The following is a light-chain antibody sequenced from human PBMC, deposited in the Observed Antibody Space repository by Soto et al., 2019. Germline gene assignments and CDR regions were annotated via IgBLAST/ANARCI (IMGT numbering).Light chain of an antibody. CDR1: QSVSAGY. CDR2: GAS. V-gene: IGKV3-20*01. CDR3: QQYGSSPT. Sequence: EIVLTQSPGTLSLSPGERATLSCRASQSVSAGYFAWYHQKPGQAPRLLIYGASSRVSGIPDMFSGSGSGTDFTLTISRLEPEDFAVYYCQQYGSSPTFGQGTKVEIK. J-gene: IGKJ1*01.